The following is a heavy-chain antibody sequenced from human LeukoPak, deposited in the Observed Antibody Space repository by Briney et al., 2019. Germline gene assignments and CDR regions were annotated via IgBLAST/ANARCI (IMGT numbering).Heavy chain of an antibody. CDR2: ISSSGNTI. Sequence: GGSLRLSCAAFGFTFSSYEMNWIRQAPGKGLEWVSYISSSGNTIYYADSVKGRLTISRDNAKNSLYLHMNSLRAEDTALYYCTRGPRHYDFGGKGEYWGQGTLVTVSS. CDR1: GFTFSSYE. CDR3: TRGPRHYDFGGKGEY. V-gene: IGHV3-48*03. J-gene: IGHJ4*02. D-gene: IGHD4-23*01.